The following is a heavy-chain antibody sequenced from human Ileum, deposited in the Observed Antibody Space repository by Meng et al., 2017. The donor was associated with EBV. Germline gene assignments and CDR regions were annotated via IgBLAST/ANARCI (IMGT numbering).Heavy chain of an antibody. V-gene: IGHV4-34*01. CDR3: AREARSSGYHPGIGP. J-gene: IGHJ5*02. CDR2: INHSGST. Sequence: QVQQHQWGGGLLKPSGTLSLTWAVYGGFFSGYYWSWIRQSPGKGLEWIGEINHSGSTNYNPSLKSRVTISVDTSKNQFSLKLTSVTAADTAVYYCAREARSSGYHPGIGPWGQGTLVTVAS. CDR1: GGFFSGYY. D-gene: IGHD3-22*01.